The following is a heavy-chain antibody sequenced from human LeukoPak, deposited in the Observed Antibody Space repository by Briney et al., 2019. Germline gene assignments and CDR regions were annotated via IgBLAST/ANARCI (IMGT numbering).Heavy chain of an antibody. CDR3: ARVVPSQMVDFYY. CDR2: IYPYTGAT. J-gene: IGHJ4*02. D-gene: IGHD3-10*01. Sequence: ASVKVSCKASGYTFSGTGWYLYWLRQAPGQGLECMGWIYPYTGATHYAQKFQGRVAMTRDTSISTAYMELSRLRPDDTAVYYCARVVPSQMVDFYYWGQGTRVTVSS. CDR1: GYTFSGTGWY. V-gene: IGHV1-2*02.